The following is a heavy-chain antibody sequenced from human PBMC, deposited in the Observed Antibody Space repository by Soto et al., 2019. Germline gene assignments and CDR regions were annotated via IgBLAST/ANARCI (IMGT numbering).Heavy chain of an antibody. V-gene: IGHV3-33*01. D-gene: IGHD3-10*01. J-gene: IGHJ6*02. CDR3: AREKVTMVRGDYYGMDV. CDR1: VFTFSSYG. CDR2: IWYDGSNK. Sequence: GALRLSCAESVFTFSSYGMHWVRQAPGKGLEWVAVIWYDGSNKCYADSVKGRFTISRDNSKNTLYLQMNSLRAEDTAVYYCAREKVTMVRGDYYGMDVWGQGTTVTVSS.